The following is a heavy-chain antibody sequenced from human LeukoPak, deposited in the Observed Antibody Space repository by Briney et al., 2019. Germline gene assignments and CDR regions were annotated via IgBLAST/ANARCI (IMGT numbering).Heavy chain of an antibody. D-gene: IGHD2-2*01. CDR3: ARHGVGKLLFNY. V-gene: IGHV4-39*01. J-gene: IGHJ4*02. Sequence: SETLSLTCTVSGGSIGSSSYYWGWIRQPPGKGLAWIGSIYYSGSTYYNPSLKSRVTISVDTSKNQFSLKLSSVTAADTAVYYCARHGVGKLLFNYWGQGTLVTVSS. CDR2: IYYSGST. CDR1: GGSIGSSSYY.